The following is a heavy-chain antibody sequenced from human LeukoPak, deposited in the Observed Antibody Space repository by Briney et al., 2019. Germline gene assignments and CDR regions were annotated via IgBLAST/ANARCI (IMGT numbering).Heavy chain of an antibody. CDR2: LYSNGNT. V-gene: IGHV4-30-4*01. Sequence: SQTLSLTCTVSGGSISSGDYYWSWIRQPPGKGPEWIGYLYSNGNTYYNASLKSRLTISVDTSKNQFSLKLSSVTAADTAVYYCARGVYIAAARYGYWGQGTLVTVSS. D-gene: IGHD6-13*01. CDR3: ARGVYIAAARYGY. CDR1: GGSISSGDYY. J-gene: IGHJ4*02.